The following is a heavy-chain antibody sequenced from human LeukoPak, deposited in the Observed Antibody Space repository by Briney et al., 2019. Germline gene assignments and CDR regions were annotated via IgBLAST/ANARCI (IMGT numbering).Heavy chain of an antibody. CDR3: AKDRGGWYQFLDY. Sequence: PGGSLRLSCAASGFTFSSSGMHWVRQAPGKGLEWVAVISYDGSIKYYADSVKGRFTISRDNSKNTLYLQMNSLRAEDTAVYYCAKDRGGWYQFLDYWGQGTLVTVSS. D-gene: IGHD6-19*01. CDR1: GFTFSSSG. V-gene: IGHV3-30*18. CDR2: ISYDGSIK. J-gene: IGHJ4*02.